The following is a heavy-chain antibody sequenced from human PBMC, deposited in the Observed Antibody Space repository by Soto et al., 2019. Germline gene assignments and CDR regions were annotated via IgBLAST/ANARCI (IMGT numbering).Heavy chain of an antibody. CDR1: GFTFRNYA. V-gene: IGHV3-30*04. Sequence: PGGSLRLSCAASGFTFRNYAMHWVRQAPGMGLEWVAIILHDGRNEKYADSVKGRFTISRDNSKNTVFLQMSSLRGEDTALYFCARNDYGAYYFDYWGQGTPVTVSS. D-gene: IGHD4-17*01. J-gene: IGHJ4*02. CDR3: ARNDYGAYYFDY. CDR2: ILHDGRNE.